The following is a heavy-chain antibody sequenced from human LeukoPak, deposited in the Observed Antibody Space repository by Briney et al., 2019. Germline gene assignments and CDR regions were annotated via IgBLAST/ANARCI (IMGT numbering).Heavy chain of an antibody. CDR1: GGSVTSYY. D-gene: IGHD3-10*01. J-gene: IGHJ3*02. V-gene: IGHV4-59*02. CDR3: AKSNGYGLVDI. CDR2: IFYSGST. Sequence: PSETLSLTCTVSGGSVTSYYWSWIRQPPGKGLEWIGYIFYSGSTYYSPSLRSRVTISLDTSRNQFSLKLNSVTAADTAVYYCAKSNGYGLVDIWGQGTMVTVSS.